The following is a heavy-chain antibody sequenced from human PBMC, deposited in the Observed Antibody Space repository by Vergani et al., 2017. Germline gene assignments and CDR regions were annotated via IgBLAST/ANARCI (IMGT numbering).Heavy chain of an antibody. CDR3: ARGSTVTTWFDP. V-gene: IGHV1-46*01. J-gene: IGHJ5*02. CDR2: INHSGGST. D-gene: IGHD4-11*01. Sequence: QVQLVQSGAEVKKPGASVKVSCKASGYTFTSYYMHWVRQAPGQGLEWMGIINHSGGSTSYAQKFQGRVTMTTDTSTSTAYMELRSLRSDDTAVYYCARGSTVTTWFDPWGQGTLVTVSS. CDR1: GYTFTSYY.